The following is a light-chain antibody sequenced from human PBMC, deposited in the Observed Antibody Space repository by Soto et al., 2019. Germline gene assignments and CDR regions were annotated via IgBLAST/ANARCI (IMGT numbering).Light chain of an antibody. V-gene: IGLV1-40*01. CDR3: QSYDNSLSSWV. CDR2: GNS. J-gene: IGLJ3*02. Sequence: QSVLTQPPSVSGAPGQRVTLSCTGSSSNIGAGYDVHWYQQLPGTAPKFLIYGNSNRPSGVPDRFSGSKSGTSASLAITGLQAEDEADYYCQSYDNSLSSWVFGGGTKLTVL. CDR1: SSNIGAGYD.